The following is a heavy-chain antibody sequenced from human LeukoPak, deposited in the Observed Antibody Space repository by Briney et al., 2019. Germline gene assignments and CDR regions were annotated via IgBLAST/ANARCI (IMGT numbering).Heavy chain of an antibody. J-gene: IGHJ5*02. D-gene: IGHD4-11*01. Sequence: SETLSLTCAVYDGTFSGYSWGWLRQAPGKGLEWWVEINHSGSSKYIPSLKSRVTISIDASRNQFSVRLSSGTAADTAVHYCARDRSVTGANWFDPWGQGDLVTGSS. V-gene: IGHV4-34*01. CDR3: ARDRSVTGANWFDP. CDR2: INHSGSS. CDR1: DGTFSGYS.